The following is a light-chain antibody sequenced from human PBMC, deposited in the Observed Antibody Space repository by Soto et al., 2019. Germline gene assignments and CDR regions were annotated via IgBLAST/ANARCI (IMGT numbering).Light chain of an antibody. J-gene: IGLJ2*01. Sequence: VLTQSPSASASLGASVKLTCTLSSGHSSYAIAWHQQQPEKGPRYLMKVNSDGSHSKGDGIPDRFSGSSSGAERYFTISSLQSEDEADYYCQTWGTAYVLFGGGTKLTVL. CDR3: QTWGTAYVL. V-gene: IGLV4-69*01. CDR1: SGHSSYA. CDR2: VNSDGSH.